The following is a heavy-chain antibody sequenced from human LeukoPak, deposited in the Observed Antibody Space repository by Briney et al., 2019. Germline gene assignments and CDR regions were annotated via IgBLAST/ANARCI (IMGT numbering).Heavy chain of an antibody. D-gene: IGHD1-26*01. CDR2: INPNSGGT. J-gene: IGHJ4*02. V-gene: IGHV1-2*02. Sequence: ASVKVSCKASRYTFAGYSMHWVRQAPGQGLEWMGWINPNSGGTNYAQKFQCRVTMTGDTSISTAYMELSRLTSDDTAVYYCARGRGSYSLDYWGQGTLVTVSS. CDR1: RYTFAGYS. CDR3: ARGRGSYSLDY.